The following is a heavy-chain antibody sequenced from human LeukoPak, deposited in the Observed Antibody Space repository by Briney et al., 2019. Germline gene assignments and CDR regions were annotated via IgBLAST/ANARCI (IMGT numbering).Heavy chain of an antibody. CDR1: GGSISSYY. Sequence: SETLSLTCTVSGGSISSYYWSWIRQPPGKGLEWIGYIYYSGSTNYNPSLKSRVTISVDTSKNQFSLKLSSVTAADTAVYHCATQVRPRAPIDCWGQGTLVTVSS. D-gene: IGHD4/OR15-4a*01. CDR2: IYYSGST. J-gene: IGHJ4*02. CDR3: ATQVRPRAPIDC. V-gene: IGHV4-59*08.